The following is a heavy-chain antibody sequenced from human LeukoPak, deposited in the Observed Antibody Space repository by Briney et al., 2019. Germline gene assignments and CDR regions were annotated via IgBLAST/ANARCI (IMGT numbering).Heavy chain of an antibody. CDR3: ARVGAEYYFDY. CDR2: INHSGST. J-gene: IGHJ4*02. Sequence: SETLSLTCAVYGGSFSGYYWSWIRQPLGKGLEWIGEINHSGSTNYNPSLKSRVTISVDTSKNQFSLKLSSVTAADTAVYYCARVGAEYYFDYWGQGTLVTVSS. CDR1: GGSFSGYY. D-gene: IGHD1-26*01. V-gene: IGHV4-34*01.